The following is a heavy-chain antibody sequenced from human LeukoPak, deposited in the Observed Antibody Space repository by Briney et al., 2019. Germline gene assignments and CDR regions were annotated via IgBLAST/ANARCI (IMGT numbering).Heavy chain of an antibody. CDR1: GYTFTSYD. CDR3: ARRRRILGNIVVVPAAALGRYYFDY. J-gene: IGHJ4*02. V-gene: IGHV1-8*03. Sequence: GASVKVSCKASGYTFTSYDINWVRQATGQGLEWMGWMNPNSGNTGYAQKFQGRVTITRNTSISTAYMELSSLRSEDTAVYYCARRRRILGNIVVVPAAALGRYYFDYWGQGTLVTVSS. D-gene: IGHD2-2*01. CDR2: MNPNSGNT.